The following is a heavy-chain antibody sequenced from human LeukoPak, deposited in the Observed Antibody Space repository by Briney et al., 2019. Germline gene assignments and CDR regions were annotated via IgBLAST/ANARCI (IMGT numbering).Heavy chain of an antibody. CDR2: IYPGDSDT. J-gene: IGHJ4*02. CDR3: ARRGCNGGSCYGY. D-gene: IGHD2-15*01. V-gene: IGHV5-51*01. CDR1: GYSFTTYW. Sequence: GESLKISCKTSGYSFTTYWIGWVRQMPGKGLEWMGIIYPGDSDTRYSPSFQGQVTISADKSISTAYLQWSSLEASDTAMYYCARRGCNGGSCYGYWGQGTLVTVSS.